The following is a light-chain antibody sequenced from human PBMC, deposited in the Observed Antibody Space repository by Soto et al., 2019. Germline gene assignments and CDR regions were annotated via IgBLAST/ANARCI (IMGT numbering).Light chain of an antibody. J-gene: IGKJ2*01. CDR2: GAS. CDR1: QSVSSSY. V-gene: IGKV3-20*01. CDR3: QQYGSPPHT. Sequence: EIVLTQSPGTLSLSPGDRATLSCRASQSVSSSYLAWYQQKPGQAPRLLIYGASSRATGIPYRFSGSGSGTDFTLTISRLEPEDFAVYYCQQYGSPPHTFGQGTKQEIK.